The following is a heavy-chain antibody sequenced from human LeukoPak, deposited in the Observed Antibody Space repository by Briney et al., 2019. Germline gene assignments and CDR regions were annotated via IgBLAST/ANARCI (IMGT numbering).Heavy chain of an antibody. CDR2: IYYSGST. CDR1: GGSISSYY. V-gene: IGHV4-59*01. CDR3: ARGGGWLQYNWFDP. Sequence: SETPSLTCTVSGGSISSYYWSWIRQPPGKGLEWIGYIYYSGSTNYNPSLKSRVTISVDTSKNQFSLKLSSVTAADTAVYYCARGGGWLQYNWFDPWGQGTLVTVSS. D-gene: IGHD5-24*01. J-gene: IGHJ5*02.